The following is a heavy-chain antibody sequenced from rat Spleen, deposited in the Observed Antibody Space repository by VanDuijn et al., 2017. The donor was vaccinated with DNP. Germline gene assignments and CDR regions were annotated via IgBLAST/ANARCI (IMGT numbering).Heavy chain of an antibody. D-gene: IGHD1-1*01. CDR1: GYTFTVNY. V-gene: IGHV1-43*01. CDR3: ARGGDGIWFAY. CDR2: INTGSGGT. Sequence: QVQLRQSGAELAEPGSSVKISCKSSGYTFTVNYIGWIKQTTGQGLEYIGYINTGSGGTNYKEKFKGKATLTVDKSSSTAFMQLNSLTPDDSAVYYCARGGDGIWFAYWGQGTLVTVSS. J-gene: IGHJ3*01.